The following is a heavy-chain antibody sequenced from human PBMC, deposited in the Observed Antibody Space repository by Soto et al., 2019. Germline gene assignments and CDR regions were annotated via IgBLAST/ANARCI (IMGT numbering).Heavy chain of an antibody. D-gene: IGHD5-18*01. J-gene: IGHJ4*02. V-gene: IGHV3-74*01. Sequence: EVQLVESGGGLLQPGGSLRLSCEASGFTFSTFWMHWVRQAPGKGLVWVSRINGDGTSTNYADSVKGRFTISRDNAXNTLYLQMNSLTAEDTAVYFCVRDRDTYGLSFFDYWGQGTLVTVSS. CDR1: GFTFSTFW. CDR3: VRDRDTYGLSFFDY. CDR2: INGDGTST.